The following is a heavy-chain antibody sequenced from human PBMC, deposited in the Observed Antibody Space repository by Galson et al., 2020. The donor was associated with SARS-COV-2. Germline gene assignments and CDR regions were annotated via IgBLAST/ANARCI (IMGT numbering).Heavy chain of an antibody. J-gene: IGHJ4*02. CDR3: AREISTSLFDY. CDR1: GGSISSYY. V-gene: IGHV4-4*07. Sequence: SETLSLTCTVSGGSISSYYWSWIRRPAGKGLEYIGRIYTSGSTNYNPSLRSRVTMSVDTSKNQFSLKLSSVTAADTAVYYCAREISTSLFDYWGQGTLVTVSS. CDR2: IYTSGST. D-gene: IGHD2-2*01.